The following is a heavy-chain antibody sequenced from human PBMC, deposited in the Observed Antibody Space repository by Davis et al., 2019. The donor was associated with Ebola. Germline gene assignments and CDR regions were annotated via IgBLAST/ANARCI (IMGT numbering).Heavy chain of an antibody. Sequence: GGSLRLSCAASGFPVSDNYMKWVRQAPGKGLEWVSTIYSGGHTYYADSVKDRFTISRDNSENTLYLQMNSLRAEDTAVYYCARGPGRYPGSGPDYYGLDVWGQGTTVTVSS. CDR3: ARGPGRYPGSGPDYYGLDV. V-gene: IGHV3-66*01. J-gene: IGHJ6*02. CDR1: GFPVSDNY. D-gene: IGHD3-10*01. CDR2: IYSGGHT.